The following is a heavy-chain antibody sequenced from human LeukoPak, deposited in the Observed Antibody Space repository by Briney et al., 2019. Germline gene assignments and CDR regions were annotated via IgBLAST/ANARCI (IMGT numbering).Heavy chain of an antibody. CDR2: IKQDGSEK. Sequence: GGSLRLSCVASGFSFSSYWMSWVRQAPGKGLEWVANIKQDGSEKYYVDSVKGRFTVSRDNAKNSLFLQMNSLRAEETAVYYCARGEYYYDGGYWGQGTLVTVSS. CDR1: GFSFSSYW. J-gene: IGHJ4*02. V-gene: IGHV3-7*04. D-gene: IGHD3-22*01. CDR3: ARGEYYYDGGY.